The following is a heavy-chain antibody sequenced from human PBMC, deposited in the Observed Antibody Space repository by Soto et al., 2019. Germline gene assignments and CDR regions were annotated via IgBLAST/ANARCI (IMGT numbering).Heavy chain of an antibody. CDR2: TWYDGRDK. V-gene: IGHV3-33*08. CDR1: GFTFTNYG. D-gene: IGHD2-15*01. Sequence: QVQLVESGGGVVQPGRSLRLSCAASGFTFTNYGMYWVRQAPGTGLVWVAVTWYDGRDKYYADSVKGRFTISRDNSRSTLYSQMISLRPGQTAVYYFARDRLVAASRYGYLKHWGQGTLVTVSS. J-gene: IGHJ1*01. CDR3: ARDRLVAASRYGYLKH.